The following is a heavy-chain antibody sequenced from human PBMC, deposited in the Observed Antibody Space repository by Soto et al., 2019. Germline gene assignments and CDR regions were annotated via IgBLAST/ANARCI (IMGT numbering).Heavy chain of an antibody. J-gene: IGHJ4*02. CDR3: ARGGRGYSFGYIDY. D-gene: IGHD5-18*01. CDR2: ISQSGGT. CDR1: GASFSGHY. V-gene: IGHV4-34*01. Sequence: PSQTLSLTCAVYGASFSGHYWSWIRQPPGKGLEWIGEISQSGGTNYNPSLKSRVTISVDTSKNQFSLKLSSVTAADTAVYYCARGGRGYSFGYIDYWGQGTLVTVSS.